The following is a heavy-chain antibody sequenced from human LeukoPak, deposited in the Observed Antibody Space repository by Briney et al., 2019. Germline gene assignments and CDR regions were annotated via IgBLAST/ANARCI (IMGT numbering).Heavy chain of an antibody. D-gene: IGHD1-26*01. Sequence: ASVKVSCKASGYTFTGYYMHWVRQAPGQGLEWMGWINPNSGGTNYAQKFQGGVTMTRDTSISTAYMELSRLRSDDTAVYYCAREESIGSYQFLHDNWGQGTLVTVSS. J-gene: IGHJ4*02. CDR1: GYTFTGYY. V-gene: IGHV1-2*02. CDR3: AREESIGSYQFLHDN. CDR2: INPNSGGT.